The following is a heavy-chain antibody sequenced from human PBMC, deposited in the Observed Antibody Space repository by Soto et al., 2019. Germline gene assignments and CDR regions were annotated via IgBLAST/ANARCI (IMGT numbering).Heavy chain of an antibody. Sequence: GGSLRLSCAASGFTFRSYGMHWVRQAPGKGLEWVAVISYDGSNKYYVDSVKGRFTISRDNSKNTLYLEMNSLRAEDTAVYYCAKTVGFCSGTTCYALMDSWGQGTLVTVSS. CDR3: AKTVGFCSGTTCYALMDS. J-gene: IGHJ4*02. V-gene: IGHV3-30*18. D-gene: IGHD2-2*01. CDR1: GFTFRSYG. CDR2: ISYDGSNK.